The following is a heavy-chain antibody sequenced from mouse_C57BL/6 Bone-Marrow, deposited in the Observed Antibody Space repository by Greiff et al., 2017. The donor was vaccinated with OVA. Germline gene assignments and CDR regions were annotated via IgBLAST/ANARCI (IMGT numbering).Heavy chain of an antibody. CDR2: ISDGGSYT. CDR1: GFTFSSYA. D-gene: IGHD2-4*01. Sequence: EVQGVESGGGLVKPGGSLKLSCAASGFTFSSYAMSWVRQTPEKRLEWVATISDGGSYTYYPDNVKGRFTISRDNAKNNLYLQMSHLKSEDTAMYYCARGEIYYDYYYAMDYWGQGTSVTVSS. J-gene: IGHJ4*01. CDR3: ARGEIYYDYYYAMDY. V-gene: IGHV5-4*01.